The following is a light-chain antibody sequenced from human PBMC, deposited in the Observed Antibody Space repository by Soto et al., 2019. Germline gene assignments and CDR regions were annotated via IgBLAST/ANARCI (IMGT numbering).Light chain of an antibody. V-gene: IGLV2-23*02. CDR3: CSHAGSIIWV. CDR2: EVN. Sequence: QSALTQPASVSGSPGQSITISCTGTSSDVGTYNLVSWYQHHPGKVPKLLIYEVNKRPSGISDRFSASKSGNTASLTISGLRAEDEADYYYCSHAGSIIWVLGGGTKLTVL. J-gene: IGLJ3*02. CDR1: SSDVGTYNL.